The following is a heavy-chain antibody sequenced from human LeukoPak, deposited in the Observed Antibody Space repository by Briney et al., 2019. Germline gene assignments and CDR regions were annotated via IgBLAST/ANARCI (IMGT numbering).Heavy chain of an antibody. V-gene: IGHV3-64*01. CDR3: ASRGLP. D-gene: IGHD5-24*01. J-gene: IGHJ4*02. CDR1: GFTFSNFA. Sequence: GGSLRLSCAASGFTFSNFAMHWVRQAPGKGLEYVSAISGDGRSTYYANSVKGRFTISRDNSKSTLYLQMGSLRVEDMAVYYCASRGLPWGQGTLVTVSS. CDR2: ISGDGRST.